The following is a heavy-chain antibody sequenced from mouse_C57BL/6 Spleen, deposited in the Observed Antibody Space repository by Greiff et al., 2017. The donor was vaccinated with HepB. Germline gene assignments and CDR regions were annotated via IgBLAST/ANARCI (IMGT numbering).Heavy chain of an antibody. D-gene: IGHD3-1*01. CDR3: ARVGYAGDY. V-gene: IGHV3-6*01. CDR2: ISYDGSN. CDR1: GYSITSGYY. J-gene: IGHJ2*01. Sequence: EVQLVESGPGLVKPSQSLSLTCSVTGYSITSGYYWNWIRQFPGNKLEWMGYISYDGSNNYNPSLKNRISITRDTSKNQFFLKLNSVTTEDTATYYCARVGYAGDYWGQGTTLTVSS.